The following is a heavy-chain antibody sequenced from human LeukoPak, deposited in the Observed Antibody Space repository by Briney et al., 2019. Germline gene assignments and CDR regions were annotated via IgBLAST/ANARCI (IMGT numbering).Heavy chain of an antibody. CDR1: GFTFSSYG. V-gene: IGHV3-30*02. CDR3: AKDFLLWFGDPINWFDP. J-gene: IGHJ5*02. D-gene: IGHD3-10*01. CDR2: IRYDGSNK. Sequence: GGSLRLSCAASGFTFSSYGMHWVRQAPGKGLEWVAFIRYDGSNKYYADSVKGRFTISRDNSKNTLYLQMNSLRAEDTAVYYCAKDFLLWFGDPINWFDPWGQGTLVTVSS.